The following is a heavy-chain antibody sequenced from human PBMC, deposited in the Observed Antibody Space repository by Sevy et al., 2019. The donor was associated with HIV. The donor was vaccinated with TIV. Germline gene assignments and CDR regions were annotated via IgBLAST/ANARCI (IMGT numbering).Heavy chain of an antibody. V-gene: IGHV3-9*01. CDR3: ARDRSYGGISFDY. Sequence: GGSQRLSCAASGFTFDDYAMHWVRQAPGKGLEWVSGISWNSGSIGYADSVKGRFTISRDNAKNSLYLQMNSLRTEDTALYYCARDRSYGGISFDYWGQGTLVTVSS. CDR1: GFTFDDYA. J-gene: IGHJ4*02. D-gene: IGHD4-17*01. CDR2: ISWNSGSI.